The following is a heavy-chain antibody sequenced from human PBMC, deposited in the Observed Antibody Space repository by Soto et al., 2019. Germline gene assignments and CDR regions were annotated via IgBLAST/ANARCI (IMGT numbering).Heavy chain of an antibody. V-gene: IGHV3-23*01. J-gene: IGHJ4*02. CDR3: ATDDYGDYQVDY. CDR1: GFTFSSYD. Sequence: GGSLRLSCAASGFTFSSYDMHWVRQATGKGLEWVSAIGGSGGSTYYADSVKGRFTISRDNSKNTLYLQMNSLRAEDTAVYYCATDDYGDYQVDYWGQGTLVTVSS. CDR2: IGGSGGST. D-gene: IGHD4-17*01.